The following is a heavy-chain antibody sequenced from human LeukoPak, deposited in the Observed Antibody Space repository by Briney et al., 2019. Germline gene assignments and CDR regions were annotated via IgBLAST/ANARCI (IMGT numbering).Heavy chain of an antibody. Sequence: ASVKVSCKVSGYTLSELSMHWVRQAPGKGLEWMGGFDPEDGETIYAQKFQGRVTMTEDTSTDTAYMELSSLRSEDTAVYYCATDRVVGATVRYFQHWGQGTLVTVSS. V-gene: IGHV1-24*01. D-gene: IGHD1-26*01. CDR3: ATDRVVGATVRYFQH. CDR1: GYTLSELS. J-gene: IGHJ1*01. CDR2: FDPEDGET.